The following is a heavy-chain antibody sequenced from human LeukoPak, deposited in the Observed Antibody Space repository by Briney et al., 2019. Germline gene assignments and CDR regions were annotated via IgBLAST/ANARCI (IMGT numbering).Heavy chain of an antibody. Sequence: GGSLRLSCAASGFTFSSYAMSWVRQAPGKGLEWVSAISGSGGSTYYAGSVKGRFTISRDNSKNTLYLQMNSLRAEDTAVYYWGEGFLWRRFGGGHYWGQGTLVTVSS. CDR2: ISGSGGST. V-gene: IGHV3-23*01. J-gene: IGHJ4*02. CDR3: GEGFLWRRFGGGHY. D-gene: IGHD3-10*01. CDR1: GFTFSSYA.